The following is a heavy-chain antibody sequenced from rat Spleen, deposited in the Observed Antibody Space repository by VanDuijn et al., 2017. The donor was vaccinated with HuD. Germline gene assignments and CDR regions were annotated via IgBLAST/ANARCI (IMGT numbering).Heavy chain of an antibody. D-gene: IGHD1-2*01. Sequence: EVQLVESGGGLVQPGRSLKLSCEVSGFTLSDYNMAWVRQAPRKGLEWVATIIYDGGRTYYRDSVKGRFTISRDNAKNTLYLQMDSLRSEDTATYYCARQGNYYSSYIRSWFAYWGQGTLVTVSS. CDR2: IIYDGGRT. CDR1: GFTLSDYN. J-gene: IGHJ3*01. CDR3: ARQGNYYSSYIRSWFAY. V-gene: IGHV5S10*01.